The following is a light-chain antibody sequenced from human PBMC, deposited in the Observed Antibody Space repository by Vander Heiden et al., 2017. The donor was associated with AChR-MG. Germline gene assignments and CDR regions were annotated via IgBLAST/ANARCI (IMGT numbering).Light chain of an antibody. J-gene: IGKJ4*01. CDR1: QSVSSY. V-gene: IGKV3-20*01. Sequence: EIVLTQSPGALSLSPGERAPLSCRASQSVSSYLAWYQQKPGQAPRLLIYGASSRATGIPDRFSGSGSGTDFTLTISRLVPEDFAVYYCQHDSTSTLTFGGGTKVEIK. CDR3: QHDSTSTLT. CDR2: GAS.